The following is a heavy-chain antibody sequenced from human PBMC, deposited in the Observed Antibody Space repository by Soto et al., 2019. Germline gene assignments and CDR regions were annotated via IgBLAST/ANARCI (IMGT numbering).Heavy chain of an antibody. CDR1: GYTFTGYY. J-gene: IGHJ6*02. CDR2: INPNSGGT. Sequence: ASVKVSCKASGYTFTGYYMHWVRQAPGQGLEWMGWINPNSGGTNYAQKFQGWVTMTRDTSISTAYMELSRLRSDDTAVYYCARDSYDSIGGYWGMDVWGQGTTVTVSS. V-gene: IGHV1-2*04. CDR3: ARDSYDSIGGYWGMDV. D-gene: IGHD3-22*01.